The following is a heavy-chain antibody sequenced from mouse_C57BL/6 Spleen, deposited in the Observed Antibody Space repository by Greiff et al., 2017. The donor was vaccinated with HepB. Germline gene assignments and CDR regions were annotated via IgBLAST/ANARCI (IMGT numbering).Heavy chain of an antibody. Sequence: VQLQQSGPELVKPGASVKIPCKASGYTFTDYNVDWVKQSHGKSLEWIGDINPNNGGTIYNQKFKGKATLTVDKSSSTAYMELRSLTSEDTAVYYCARERSYYSFAYWGQGTLVTVSA. CDR1: GYTFTDYN. CDR3: ARERSYYSFAY. D-gene: IGHD2-12*01. CDR2: INPNNGGT. J-gene: IGHJ3*01. V-gene: IGHV1-18*01.